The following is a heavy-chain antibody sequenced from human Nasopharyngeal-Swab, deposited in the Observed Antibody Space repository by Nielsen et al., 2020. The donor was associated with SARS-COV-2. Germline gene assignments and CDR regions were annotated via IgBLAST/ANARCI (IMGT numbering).Heavy chain of an antibody. J-gene: IGHJ3*02. Sequence: KVSCKGSGYSFTSYWIGWVRQMPGKGLEWMGIIYPGDSDTRYSPSFQGQVTISADKSISTAYLQWSSLKASDTAMYYCARRNCGGDCNDAFDTWGQGTMVTVSS. CDR3: ARRNCGGDCNDAFDT. CDR2: IYPGDSDT. V-gene: IGHV5-51*01. D-gene: IGHD2-21*02. CDR1: GYSFTSYW.